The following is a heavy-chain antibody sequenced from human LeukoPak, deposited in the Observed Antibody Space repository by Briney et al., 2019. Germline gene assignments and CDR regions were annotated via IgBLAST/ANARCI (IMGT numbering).Heavy chain of an antibody. Sequence: SVKVSCKASGGTFTSYAISWVRQAPGQGLEWMGGIIPIFGTANYAQKFQGRVTITADESTSTAYMELSSLRSEDTAVYYCASPNPTGSSGWFDYYYGMDVWGQGTTVTVSS. D-gene: IGHD6-19*01. V-gene: IGHV1-69*13. CDR2: IIPIFGTA. CDR1: GGTFTSYA. J-gene: IGHJ6*02. CDR3: ASPNPTGSSGWFDYYYGMDV.